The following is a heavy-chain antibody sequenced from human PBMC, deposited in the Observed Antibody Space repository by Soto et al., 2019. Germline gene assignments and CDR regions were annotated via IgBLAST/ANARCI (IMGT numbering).Heavy chain of an antibody. CDR3: ARDQYYYDCSGYYSPYYYGMDV. CDR2: INPSGGST. D-gene: IGHD3-22*01. J-gene: IGHJ6*02. Sequence: ASVKVSCKASGYTFTSYYMHWVRQAPGQGLEWMGIINPSGGSTSYAQKFQGRVTMTRDTSTSTVYMELSSLRSEDTAVYYCARDQYYYDCSGYYSPYYYGMDVWAQGNTVTVSS. V-gene: IGHV1-46*01. CDR1: GYTFTSYY.